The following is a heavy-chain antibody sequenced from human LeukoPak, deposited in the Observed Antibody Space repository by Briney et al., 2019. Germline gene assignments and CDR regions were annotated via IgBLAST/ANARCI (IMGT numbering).Heavy chain of an antibody. CDR3: AKDRITVNPYYFDY. D-gene: IGHD1-20*01. CDR2: VSGSGGTT. Sequence: GSLRLSCAASGFTFSTYAMSWARQAPGKGLEWVSGVSGSGGTTYYADSVKGRFTISRDNSKNTVYLQMNRLRVEDTALYYCAKDRITVNPYYFDYWGQGTPVTVSS. V-gene: IGHV3-23*01. J-gene: IGHJ4*02. CDR1: GFTFSTYA.